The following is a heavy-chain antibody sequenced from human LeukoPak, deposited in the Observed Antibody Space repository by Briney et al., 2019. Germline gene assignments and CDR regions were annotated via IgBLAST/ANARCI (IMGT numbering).Heavy chain of an antibody. CDR2: ISGSGGNT. CDR1: GFTFNNYA. Sequence: GGSLRLSCAASGFTFNNYAMSWVRQAPGKGLEWVSAISGSGGNTYYADSVKGRFTISRDNSKNTLYLQMNSLRAEDTAVYYCAKEIMETTYFNYWGQGTLVTVSS. V-gene: IGHV3-23*01. J-gene: IGHJ4*02. CDR3: AKEIMETTYFNY. D-gene: IGHD3-16*01.